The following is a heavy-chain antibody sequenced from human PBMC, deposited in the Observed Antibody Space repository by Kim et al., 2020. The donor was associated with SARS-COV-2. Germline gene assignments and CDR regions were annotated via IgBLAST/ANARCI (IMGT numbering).Heavy chain of an antibody. CDR1: GGSFSGYY. Sequence: SETLSLTCAVYGGSFSGYYWSWIRQPPGKGLEWIGEINHSGSTNYNPSLKSRVTISVDTSKNQFSLKLSSVTAADTAVYYCARGLESGSNDAFDIWGQGTMVTVSS. CDR3: ARGLESGSNDAFDI. V-gene: IGHV4-34*01. CDR2: INHSGST. J-gene: IGHJ3*02. D-gene: IGHD1-26*01.